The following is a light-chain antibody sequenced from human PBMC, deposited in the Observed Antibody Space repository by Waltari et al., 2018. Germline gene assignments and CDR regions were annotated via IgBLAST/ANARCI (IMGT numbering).Light chain of an antibody. CDR1: QSVRRT. Sequence: DIVMTQSPATLSLSPGESATLSCRASQSVRRTFAWFQQKPGQPPRLLLYGTSTRATGIPARFSGSGSGTEFSLTISSLQPEDFATYYCQQYDHWPWTFGQGTRVEAK. J-gene: IGKJ1*01. CDR2: GTS. CDR3: QQYDHWPWT. V-gene: IGKV3D-15*01.